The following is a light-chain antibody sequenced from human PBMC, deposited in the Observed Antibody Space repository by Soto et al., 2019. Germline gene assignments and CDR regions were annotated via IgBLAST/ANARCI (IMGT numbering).Light chain of an antibody. CDR2: KTS. V-gene: IGKV1-5*03. CDR3: QHWTEYSWT. J-gene: IGKJ1*01. CDR1: QSLTMR. Sequence: DIHMTQSPSTLSASVGDRVTITCRASQSLTMRLAWYQQKPGKAPNLLIYKTSSLESGVPSRFSGSGSGTEFTLTISSLQPDDFANYYCQHWTEYSWTFGQGTKVEVK.